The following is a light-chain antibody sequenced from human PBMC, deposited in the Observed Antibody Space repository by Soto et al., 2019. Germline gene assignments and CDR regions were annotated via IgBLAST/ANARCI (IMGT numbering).Light chain of an antibody. J-gene: IGLJ2*01. V-gene: IGLV1-44*01. CDR3: VAWDDSLNGYVV. Sequence: QSVLTQPPSASGTPGQRVTISCSGSSSNIGSNTVHWYQQLPGTAPKLVIYSNNQRPSGVPDRFSGSKSGTSASLAISGLQSEDEAEYYCVAWDDSLNGYVVFGGGTKVTVL. CDR2: SNN. CDR1: SSNIGSNT.